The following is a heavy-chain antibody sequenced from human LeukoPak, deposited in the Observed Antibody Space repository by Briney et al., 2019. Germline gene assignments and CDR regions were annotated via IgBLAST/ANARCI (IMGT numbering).Heavy chain of an antibody. CDR3: VRATVTTFNWFDP. J-gene: IGHJ5*02. CDR1: GGTVSSYA. D-gene: IGHD4-17*01. CDR2: IIPIVGTA. V-gene: IGHV1-69*13. Sequence: ASVKVSCKASGGTVSSYAISWVRQAPGQGLEWMGGIIPIVGTAKYAQKFQGRVTITADESTSTAYMELRSLRSEDTAVYYCVRATVTTFNWFDPWGQGTVVTVSS.